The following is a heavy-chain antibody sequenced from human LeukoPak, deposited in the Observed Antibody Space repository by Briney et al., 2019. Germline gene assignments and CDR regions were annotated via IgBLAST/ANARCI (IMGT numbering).Heavy chain of an antibody. D-gene: IGHD6-19*01. V-gene: IGHV3-74*01. CDR3: ARGSGWFYFDY. CDR2: INSDGSST. Sequence: SGGSLRLSCAASGFTFSSYWMHWVRQAPGKGLVWVSRINSDGSSTSYADSVKGRFTISRDNAKNTLYLQMNSLRAEDTAVYYCARGSGWFYFDYWGQRTLVTVSS. CDR1: GFTFSSYW. J-gene: IGHJ4*02.